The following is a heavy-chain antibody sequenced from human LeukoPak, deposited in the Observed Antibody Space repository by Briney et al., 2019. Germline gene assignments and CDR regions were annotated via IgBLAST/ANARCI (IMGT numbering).Heavy chain of an antibody. CDR3: ARDLRVDTATVISGYFDY. J-gene: IGHJ4*02. Sequence: GRSLRLSCAASGFTFSSYAMHWVRQAPGKGLEWVAVISYDGRNKYYADSVKGRFTISRDNSKNTLYLQMNSLRAEDTAVYYCARDLRVDTATVISGYFDYWGQGTLVTVSS. CDR2: ISYDGRNK. CDR1: GFTFSSYA. D-gene: IGHD5-18*01. V-gene: IGHV3-30*04.